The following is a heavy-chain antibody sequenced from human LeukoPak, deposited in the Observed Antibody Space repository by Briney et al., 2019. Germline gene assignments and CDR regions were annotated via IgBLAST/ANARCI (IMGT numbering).Heavy chain of an antibody. CDR1: GGSVSSGSYY. D-gene: IGHD7-27*01. J-gene: IGHJ4*02. V-gene: IGHV4-61*01. CDR3: ARGAGVEVDY. CDR2: IYYSGTS. Sequence: AETLSLTCTVSGGSVSSGSYYWSWIRQLPGKGLEWIGYIYYSGTSRYKASLTSRVTISVDTSKNQFSLKLNSVTAADTAVYYCARGAGVEVDYWGQGTLVTVSS.